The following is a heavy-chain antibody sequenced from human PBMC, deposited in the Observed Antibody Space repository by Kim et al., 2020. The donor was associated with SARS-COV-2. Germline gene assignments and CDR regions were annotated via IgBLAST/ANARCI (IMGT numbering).Heavy chain of an antibody. Sequence: GGSLRLSCAASGFTFSSYDMSWVRQAPGKGLEWVATFTYSGDDTYYADSVKGRFTISRDNSKNTLYLQMNSLRADDTAVYYCAKSCPRVGFDSWGQGTLV. CDR3: AKSCPRVGFDS. D-gene: IGHD2-15*01. CDR2: FTYSGDDT. J-gene: IGHJ4*02. CDR1: GFTFSSYD. V-gene: IGHV3-23*01.